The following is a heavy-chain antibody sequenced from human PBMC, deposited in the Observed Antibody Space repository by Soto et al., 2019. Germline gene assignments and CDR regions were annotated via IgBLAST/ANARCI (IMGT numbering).Heavy chain of an antibody. V-gene: IGHV1-69*02. CDR1: GGTFSSYT. Sequence: QVQLVQSGAEVQKPGSSVKVSCKASGGTFSSYTISWVRQAPGQGLEWMGRIIPILGIANYAQKFQGRVTITADKSTSTAYMELSSPRSENTIEYYCASVLIRDDTFDIWGQGTMVTVFS. CDR3: ASVLIRDDTFDI. CDR2: IIPILGIA. J-gene: IGHJ3*02.